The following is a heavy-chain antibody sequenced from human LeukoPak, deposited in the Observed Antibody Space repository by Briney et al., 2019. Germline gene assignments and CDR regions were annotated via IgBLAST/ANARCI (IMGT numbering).Heavy chain of an antibody. D-gene: IGHD2-2*01. CDR2: ISGSGGST. CDR1: GFTFSSYA. CDR3: AKDLKPYCSSTSCYYYYYMDV. Sequence: GGSLRLSCAASGFTFSSYAMSWVREAPGKGLEWVSAISGSGGSTYYADSVKGRFTISRDNSKNTMYLQMNSLRAEDTAVYYCAKDLKPYCSSTSCYYYYYMDVWGKGTTVTVSS. J-gene: IGHJ6*03. V-gene: IGHV3-23*01.